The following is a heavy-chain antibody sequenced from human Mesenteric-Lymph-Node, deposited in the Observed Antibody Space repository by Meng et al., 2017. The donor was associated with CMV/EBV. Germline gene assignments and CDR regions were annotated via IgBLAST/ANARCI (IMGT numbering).Heavy chain of an antibody. CDR1: GGSISSYY. CDR2: IYYIGTT. Sequence: GSLRLSCTVSGGSISSYYWSWIRQPPGKGLEWIGSIYYIGTTNYNPSLKSRVTISVDTSKNQFSLRLTSVTAADTAVYYCTRDGYTLTPNYYYGVEVWGQGTTVTVSS. V-gene: IGHV4-59*01. CDR3: TRDGYTLTPNYYYGVEV. D-gene: IGHD4-23*01. J-gene: IGHJ6*02.